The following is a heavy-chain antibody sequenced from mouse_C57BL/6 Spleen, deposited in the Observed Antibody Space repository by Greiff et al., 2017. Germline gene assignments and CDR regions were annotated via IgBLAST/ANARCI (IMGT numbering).Heavy chain of an antibody. CDR3: ARERDGNYVWYFDV. Sequence: VQLQQPGTELVKPGASVKLSCKASGYTFTSYWMHWVKQRPGQGLEWIGNINPSNGGTTYNEKFKSKATLTVDKSSSTAYMQLSSLTSEDSAVYYCARERDGNYVWYFDVWGTGTTVTVSS. D-gene: IGHD2-1*01. J-gene: IGHJ1*03. CDR2: INPSNGGT. CDR1: GYTFTSYW. V-gene: IGHV1-53*01.